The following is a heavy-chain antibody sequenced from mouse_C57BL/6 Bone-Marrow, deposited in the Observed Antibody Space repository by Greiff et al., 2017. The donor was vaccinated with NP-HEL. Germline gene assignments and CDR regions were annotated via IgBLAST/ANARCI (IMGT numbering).Heavy chain of an antibody. CDR1: GFTFSSYT. CDR2: ISGGGGNT. D-gene: IGHD1-1*01. V-gene: IGHV5-9*01. CDR3: ARHPSLHCYGSSYFDY. Sequence: EVKLVESGGGLVKPGGSLKLSCAASGFTFSSYTMSWVRQTPEKRLEWVATISGGGGNTYYPDSVKGRFTISRDNAKNTLYLQMSSLRSEDTALYYCARHPSLHCYGSSYFDYWGQGTTLTVSS. J-gene: IGHJ2*01.